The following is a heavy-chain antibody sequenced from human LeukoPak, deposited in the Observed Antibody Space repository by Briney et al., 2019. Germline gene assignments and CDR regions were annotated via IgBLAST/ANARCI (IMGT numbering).Heavy chain of an antibody. CDR1: GVSISSGGYY. Sequence: SETLSLTCSVSGVSISSGGYYWSWLRQHPGKGLEWICYIFFSGSTYYNPYLKSRINISVDTSENHFSLKVTSVTAADTAVYYCARVVAGLAALDVWGQGTLVTVSS. J-gene: IGHJ3*01. CDR2: IFFSGST. V-gene: IGHV4-31*03. CDR3: ARVVAGLAALDV. D-gene: IGHD3-3*02.